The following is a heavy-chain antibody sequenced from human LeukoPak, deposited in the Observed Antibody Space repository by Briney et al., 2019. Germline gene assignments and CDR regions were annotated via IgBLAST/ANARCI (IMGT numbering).Heavy chain of an antibody. Sequence: WETLSLTCTVSGGSINTSSYFWGWIPQPPGKGLEWIGNIYYSGSTYYNPSLRSRVTISVGTFKNQFSLRLSSVTAADTAVYYCASDKRPFDYWGQGTLVTVSS. CDR3: ASDKRPFDY. J-gene: IGHJ4*02. V-gene: IGHV4-39*01. CDR2: IYYSGST. D-gene: IGHD6-6*01. CDR1: GGSINTSSYF.